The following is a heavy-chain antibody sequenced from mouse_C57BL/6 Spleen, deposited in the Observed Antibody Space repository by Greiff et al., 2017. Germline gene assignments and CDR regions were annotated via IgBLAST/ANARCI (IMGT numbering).Heavy chain of an antibody. CDR2: ISSGGSYT. J-gene: IGHJ2*01. Sequence: DVKLVEPGGDLVKPGGSLKLSCAASGFTFSSYGMSWVRQTPDKRLEWVANISSGGSYTYYPDNVKGRFTISRDNSTNTLYLQISSLKSEDTAMYYCARQVDVYYLDYWGQGTTLTVSS. D-gene: IGHD2-3*01. CDR1: GFTFSSYG. V-gene: IGHV5-6*02. CDR3: ARQVDVYYLDY.